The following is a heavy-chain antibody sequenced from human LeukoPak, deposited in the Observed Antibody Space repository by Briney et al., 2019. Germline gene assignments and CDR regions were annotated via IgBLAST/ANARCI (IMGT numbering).Heavy chain of an antibody. Sequence: ASVKVSCKASGYTFTGYYMHWVRQAPGQGLEWMGWINPNSGGTNYAQKLQGRVTMTTDTSTSTAYMELRSLRSDDTAVYYCARDALSHKGPPDYWGQGTLVTVSS. CDR1: GYTFTGYY. V-gene: IGHV1-2*02. J-gene: IGHJ4*02. D-gene: IGHD2/OR15-2a*01. CDR3: ARDALSHKGPPDY. CDR2: INPNSGGT.